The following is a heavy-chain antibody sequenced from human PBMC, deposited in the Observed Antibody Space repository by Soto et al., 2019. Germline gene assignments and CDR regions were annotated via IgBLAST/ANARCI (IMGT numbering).Heavy chain of an antibody. CDR1: GFIFSIYE. V-gene: IGHV3-48*03. CDR3: ARDRRFGYSYGYYVDY. Sequence: GSLRLSCAASGFIFSIYEMNWVRQAPGKGLDWVSYTSGSGNTIYYADSVKGRFTISRDNAKNSLSLQMNSLRAEDTAVYYCARDRRFGYSYGYYVDYWGQGTLVTVSS. D-gene: IGHD5-18*01. J-gene: IGHJ4*02. CDR2: TSGSGNTI.